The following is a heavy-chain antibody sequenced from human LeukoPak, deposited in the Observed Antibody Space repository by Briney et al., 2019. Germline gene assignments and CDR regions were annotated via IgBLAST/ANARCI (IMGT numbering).Heavy chain of an antibody. CDR3: ASWIPSNNWFDP. D-gene: IGHD5-18*01. Sequence: SETLSLTCTVSGGSISSGDYYWSWIRQPPGKGLEWIGYIYYSGSTYYNPSLKSRVTISVDTSKNQFSLKLSSVTAADTAVYYCASWIPSNNWFDPWGQGTLVTVSS. V-gene: IGHV4-30-4*08. J-gene: IGHJ5*02. CDR1: GGSISSGDYY. CDR2: IYYSGST.